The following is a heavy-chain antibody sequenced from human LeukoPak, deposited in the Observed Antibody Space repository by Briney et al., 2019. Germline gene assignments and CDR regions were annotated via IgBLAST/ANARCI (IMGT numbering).Heavy chain of an antibody. D-gene: IGHD2-15*01. V-gene: IGHV3-23*01. CDR2: ISASAGGT. CDR3: AKLVGVAPTDY. Sequence: GGSLRLSCAASGFTFSGYAMSWVRQAPGKGLEWVSGISASAGGTYYADSVKGRFTISRDNSKNTLYLQLDSLTAEDTAVYYCAKLVGVAPTDYWGQRTLVTVSS. CDR1: GFTFSGYA. J-gene: IGHJ4*02.